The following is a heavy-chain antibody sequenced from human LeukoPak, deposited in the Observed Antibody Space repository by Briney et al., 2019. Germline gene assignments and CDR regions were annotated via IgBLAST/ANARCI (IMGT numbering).Heavy chain of an antibody. J-gene: IGHJ3*02. CDR2: INPNSGGT. V-gene: IGHV1-2*02. Sequence: GASVKVSCKASGYTFTGYYMHWVRQAPGQGLEWMGWINPNSGGTNYAQKFQGRVTMTRDTSISTAYMELSRLRSDDTAVYYCARGPESGQYYDILTGLGVGAFDIRGQGTMVTVSS. D-gene: IGHD3-9*01. CDR1: GYTFTGYY. CDR3: ARGPESGQYYDILTGLGVGAFDI.